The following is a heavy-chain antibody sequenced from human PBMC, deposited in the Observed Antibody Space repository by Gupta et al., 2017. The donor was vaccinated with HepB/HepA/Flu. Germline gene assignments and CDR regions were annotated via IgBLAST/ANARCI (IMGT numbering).Heavy chain of an antibody. D-gene: IGHD3-22*01. V-gene: IGHV3-21*01. CDR2: ISSSSSYI. J-gene: IGHJ6*03. CDR1: GFPFSSYS. CDR3: ARELSSGYYNYYYYYMDV. Sequence: EVQLVESGGGLVKPGGSLSLSCAASGFPFSSYSMNWVRQAPGKGLEWVSSISSSSSYIYYADSVKGRFTISRDNAKNSLYLQMNSLRAEDTAVYYCARELSSGYYNYYYYYMDVWGKGTTVTVSS.